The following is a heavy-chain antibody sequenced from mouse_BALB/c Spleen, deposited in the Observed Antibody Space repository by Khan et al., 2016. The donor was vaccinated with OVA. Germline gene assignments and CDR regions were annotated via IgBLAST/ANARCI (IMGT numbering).Heavy chain of an antibody. CDR1: GFTFSSFV. CDR2: ISSAATYT. CDR3: TNGNYGWFAY. J-gene: IGHJ3*01. Sequence: EVQLVESGGGLVEPGGSLKLSCAASGFTFSSFVMSWVRQTPEKRLEWVATISSAATYTYYPDSVKGRFTISRDIAKNTLYLQMNSLRSDDTAIYYCTNGNYGWFAYWGQGTLVTVST. V-gene: IGHV5-9-3*01. D-gene: IGHD2-1*01.